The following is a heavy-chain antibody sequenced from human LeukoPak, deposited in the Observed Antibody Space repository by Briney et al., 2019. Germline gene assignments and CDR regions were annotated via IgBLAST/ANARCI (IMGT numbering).Heavy chain of an antibody. CDR2: IYMSGST. CDR3: ARDRGITMIADVFDI. J-gene: IGHJ3*02. Sequence: PSQTLSLTCTVSGGSIRSGTDYWSWIRQPAGKGLEWIGRIYMSGSTDYNPSFKSRVTMSVDTSKNQVSLKLRSVTAADTAVYYCARDRGITMIADVFDIWGKGTMVTVSS. V-gene: IGHV4-61*02. D-gene: IGHD3-22*01. CDR1: GGSIRSGTDY.